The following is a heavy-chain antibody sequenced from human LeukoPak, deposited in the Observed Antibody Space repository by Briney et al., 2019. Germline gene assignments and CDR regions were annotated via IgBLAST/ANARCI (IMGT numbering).Heavy chain of an antibody. CDR3: AKDYDILTGYLDY. CDR1: GFTFSSYA. D-gene: IGHD3-9*01. V-gene: IGHV3-64D*06. Sequence: GGSLRLSCSASGFTFSSYAIHWVRQAPGKGLEYVSAISSNGGSTYYADSVKGRFTISRDNSKNTLYLQMSSLRAEDTAVYYCAKDYDILTGYLDYWGQGTLVTVSS. CDR2: ISSNGGST. J-gene: IGHJ4*02.